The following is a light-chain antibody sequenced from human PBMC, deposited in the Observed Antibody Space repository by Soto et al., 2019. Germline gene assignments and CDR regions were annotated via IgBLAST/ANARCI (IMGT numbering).Light chain of an antibody. CDR3: QTWGTGIHYV. V-gene: IGLV4-69*01. J-gene: IGLJ1*01. CDR1: SGHSSYA. CDR2: LNSDGSH. Sequence: QPVLTQSPSASASLGASVKLTCTLSSGHSSYAIAWHQQQPEKGPRYLMKLNSDGSHSKGDGIPDRFSGSSSGAERYLTISSLQSEDEADYYCQTWGTGIHYVFGTGTKPTVL.